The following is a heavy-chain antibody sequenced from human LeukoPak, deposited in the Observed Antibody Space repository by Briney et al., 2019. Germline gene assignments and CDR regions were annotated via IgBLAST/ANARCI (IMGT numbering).Heavy chain of an antibody. CDR3: ARDRIARLGGSYRYNCFDP. V-gene: IGHV1-18*01. CDR2: ISAYNGLT. D-gene: IGHD1-26*01. CDR1: GYTFNNFG. J-gene: IGHJ5*02. Sequence: ASVKVSCKASGYTFNNFGIHWVRQTPGQGLEWMGWISAYNGLTNYAENLQGRVTMTTDTSTGTAYLELRSLTSDDTALYYCARDRIARLGGSYRYNCFDPWGQGTLVTVSS.